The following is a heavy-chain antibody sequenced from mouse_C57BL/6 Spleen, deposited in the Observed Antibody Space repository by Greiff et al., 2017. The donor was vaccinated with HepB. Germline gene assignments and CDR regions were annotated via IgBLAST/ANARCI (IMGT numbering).Heavy chain of an antibody. CDR1: GFNIKDDY. J-gene: IGHJ3*01. CDR3: TLDSSGYEFAY. CDR2: IDPENGDT. D-gene: IGHD3-2*02. V-gene: IGHV14-4*01. Sequence: EVQLQQSGAELVRPGASVKLSCTASGFNIKDDYMHWVKQRPEQGLEWIGWIDPENGDTEYASKFQGKATITADTSSNTAYLQLSSLPSEDTAVYYCTLDSSGYEFAYWGQGTLVTVSA.